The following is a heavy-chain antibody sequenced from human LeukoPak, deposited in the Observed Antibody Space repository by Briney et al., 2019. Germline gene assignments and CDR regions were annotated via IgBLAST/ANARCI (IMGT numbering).Heavy chain of an antibody. CDR2: IWYDGSNK. V-gene: IGHV3-33*08. CDR1: GFTFSSYG. CDR3: ARDRDSGWYNRDFDY. Sequence: PGRSLRLSCAASGFTFSSYGMHWVRQAPGKGLEWVAVIWYDGSNKYYADSVKGRFTISRDNSKNTLYLQMNSLRAEDTAVYYCARDRDSGWYNRDFDYWGQGTLVTVSS. D-gene: IGHD6-19*01. J-gene: IGHJ4*02.